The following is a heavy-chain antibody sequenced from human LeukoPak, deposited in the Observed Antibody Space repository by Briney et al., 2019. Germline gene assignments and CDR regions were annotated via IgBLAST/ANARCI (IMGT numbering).Heavy chain of an antibody. CDR1: GFTFSSYW. V-gene: IGHV3-74*01. J-gene: IGHJ5*02. CDR2: INVDGSIT. CDR3: AKDPGPHTAFNWFDT. Sequence: GGSLRLSCAASGFTFSSYWMHWVRQAPGKGLVWVSRINVDGSITDYADSVRGRFTISRGNAKNTLYLQMDSLRVDDTAVYYCAKDPGPHTAFNWFDTWGQGTLVTVSS.